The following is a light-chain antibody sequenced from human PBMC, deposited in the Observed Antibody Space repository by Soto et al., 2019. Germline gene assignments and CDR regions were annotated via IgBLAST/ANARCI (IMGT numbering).Light chain of an antibody. V-gene: IGKV1-5*03. CDR3: QQYNGT. CDR2: KAS. J-gene: IGKJ1*01. Sequence: DIQMTQSPSTLSASVGDRVTITCRASQSISSWLAWYQQKPGKAPKLLIYKASSLESGVPSRFSGSGSGTEFTLTISSLQPDDLATYYCQQYNGTFGQGPKVEIK. CDR1: QSISSW.